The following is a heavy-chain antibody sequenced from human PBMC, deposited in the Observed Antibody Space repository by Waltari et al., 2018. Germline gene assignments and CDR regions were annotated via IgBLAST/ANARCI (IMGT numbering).Heavy chain of an antibody. J-gene: IGHJ4*02. Sequence: VQLVESGGGVVQPGRSLRLSCAASGFTFSSYAMSWVRRAPGKGAEWVSGLSGSGDNTDYADSVKGRFTISRDNSKSSLYLQMNSLRAEDTALYYCAKSLVRGVGYFDYWGQGTLVTVSS. V-gene: IGHV3-23*04. CDR1: GFTFSSYA. CDR2: LSGSGDNT. D-gene: IGHD3-10*01. CDR3: AKSLVRGVGYFDY.